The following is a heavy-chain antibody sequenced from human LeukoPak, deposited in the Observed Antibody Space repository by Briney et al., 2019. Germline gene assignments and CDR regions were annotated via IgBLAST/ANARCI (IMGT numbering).Heavy chain of an antibody. J-gene: IGHJ4*02. Sequence: PGGSLRLSCAASGLTFSSYGMHWVRQAPGKGLEWVAVIWYDGSNKYYADSVKGRFTISRDNSKNTLYLQMNSLRAEDTAVYYCARDQVGPGSYSESFDYWGQGTLVTVSS. D-gene: IGHD3-10*01. CDR3: ARDQVGPGSYSESFDY. CDR2: IWYDGSNK. CDR1: GLTFSSYG. V-gene: IGHV3-33*01.